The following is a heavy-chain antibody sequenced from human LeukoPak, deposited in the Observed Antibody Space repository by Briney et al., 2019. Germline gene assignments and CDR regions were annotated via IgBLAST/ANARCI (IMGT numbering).Heavy chain of an antibody. CDR2: ISYDGSNK. Sequence: PGGSLRLSCAASGFTFSNAWMSWVRQAPGKGLEWVAIISYDGSNKYYADSVKGRFTISRDNSKNTLYLQMNSLRAEDTAVYYCAKVGATTAWYFDYWGQGTLVTVSS. J-gene: IGHJ4*02. V-gene: IGHV3-30*18. CDR3: AKVGATTAWYFDY. D-gene: IGHD1-26*01. CDR1: GFTFSNAW.